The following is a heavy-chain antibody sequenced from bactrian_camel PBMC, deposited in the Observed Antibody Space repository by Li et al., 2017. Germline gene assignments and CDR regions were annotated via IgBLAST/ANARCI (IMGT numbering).Heavy chain of an antibody. Sequence: HVQLVESGGDSVQAGGSLRLSCVVSGHSHGSNCVGWYRLPPGRAPAEREGIAAIRRSGGETYYADSVKGRFTISQGNDKNTVYLQMNNLKPEDTAMYYCAADPQTLHILVVNPKHLAITTVEYWGQGTQVTVS. CDR3: AADPQTLHILVVNPKHLAITTVEY. CDR1: GHSHGSNC. CDR2: IRRSGGET. D-gene: IGHD3*01. V-gene: IGHV3-3*01. J-gene: IGHJ4*01.